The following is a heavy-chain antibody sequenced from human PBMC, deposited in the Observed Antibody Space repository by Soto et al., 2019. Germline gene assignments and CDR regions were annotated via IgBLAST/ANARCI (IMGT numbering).Heavy chain of an antibody. Sequence: ASVKVSCKASGYTFTNYGMSWVRQAPGQRLEWMGWISAYNGDTNYAQKLQGRVTMTTDTSTSTAYMELRSLRSDDTAVYYCARDSYDILTGYRAYFDYWGQGTLVTVSS. CDR3: ARDSYDILTGYRAYFDY. CDR2: ISAYNGDT. CDR1: GYTFTNYG. V-gene: IGHV1-18*01. J-gene: IGHJ4*02. D-gene: IGHD3-9*01.